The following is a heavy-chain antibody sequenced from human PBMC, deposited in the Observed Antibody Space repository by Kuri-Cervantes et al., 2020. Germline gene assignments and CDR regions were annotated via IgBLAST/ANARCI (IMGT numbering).Heavy chain of an antibody. CDR2: ISAYNGNT. Sequence: ASVKVSCKASGYTFTSYGISWVRQAPGQGLEWMGRISAYNGNTNYAQKLQGRVTMTTDTSTSTAYMELSSLRSEDTAVYYCARDFRLLWFGELSAIDYWGQGTLVTVSS. J-gene: IGHJ4*02. CDR1: GYTFTSYG. V-gene: IGHV1-18*01. CDR3: ARDFRLLWFGELSAIDY. D-gene: IGHD3-10*01.